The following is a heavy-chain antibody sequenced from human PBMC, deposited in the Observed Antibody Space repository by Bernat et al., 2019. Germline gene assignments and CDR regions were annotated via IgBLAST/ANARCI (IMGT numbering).Heavy chain of an antibody. V-gene: IGHV3-30*18. Sequence: QVQLVESGGGVVQPGRSLRLSCAASGFSLSSYGMHWVRQAPGKGLEWVAIISYHGSNKYYADSVKGRFTISRDNNKNTLYLKMNSLRAEDTAVYYCAKGEKSFPDINYWGQGTLVTVSS. J-gene: IGHJ4*02. CDR2: ISYHGSNK. D-gene: IGHD3-9*01. CDR3: AKGEKSFPDINY. CDR1: GFSLSSYG.